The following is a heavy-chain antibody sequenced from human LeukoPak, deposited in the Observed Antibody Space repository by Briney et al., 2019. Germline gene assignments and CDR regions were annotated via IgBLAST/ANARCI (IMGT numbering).Heavy chain of an antibody. D-gene: IGHD6-13*01. J-gene: IGHJ4*02. Sequence: SETLSLTCTVSGGSLSSGSYYWSWIRQPAGKGLEWIGRIYTSGSTNYNPSLKSRVTISVDTSKNQFSLKLSSVTAADTAVYYCARNGVLAAAGTDYWGQGTLVTVSS. CDR3: ARNGVLAAAGTDY. CDR1: GGSLSSGSYY. CDR2: IYTSGST. V-gene: IGHV4-61*02.